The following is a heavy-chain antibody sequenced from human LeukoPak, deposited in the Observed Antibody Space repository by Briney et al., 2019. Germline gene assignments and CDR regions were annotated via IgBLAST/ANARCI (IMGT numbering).Heavy chain of an antibody. J-gene: IGHJ4*02. CDR1: GFTFRNYW. CDR2: INMDGGET. Sequence: GGSLRLSCAASGFTFRNYWMSWVRQAPGKGLEWVAHINMDGGETYYVDSVKGRFTISRDNAKNSLYLQMNSLRVEDTAVYYCARDKVTYWGQGTLVTVSS. CDR3: ARDKVTY. V-gene: IGHV3-7*01.